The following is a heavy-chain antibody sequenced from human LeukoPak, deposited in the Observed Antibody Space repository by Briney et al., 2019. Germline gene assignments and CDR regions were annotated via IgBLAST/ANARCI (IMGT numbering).Heavy chain of an antibody. V-gene: IGHV4-39*01. CDR1: GGSISSSSYY. J-gene: IGHJ5*02. D-gene: IGHD2-2*01. Sequence: PSETLSLTCTVSGGSISSSSYYWGWIRQPPGKGLEWIGSIYYSGSTYYNPSLKSRVTISVDTSKNQFSLKLSSVTAADTAVYYCARHEYCSSTSCYGSGWFDPWGQGTLVTVSS. CDR3: ARHEYCSSTSCYGSGWFDP. CDR2: IYYSGST.